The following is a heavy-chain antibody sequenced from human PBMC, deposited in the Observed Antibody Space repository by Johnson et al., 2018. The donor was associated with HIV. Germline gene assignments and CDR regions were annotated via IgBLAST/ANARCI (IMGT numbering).Heavy chain of an antibody. CDR2: INQDGSEK. V-gene: IGHV3-7*01. J-gene: IGHJ3*02. CDR3: ATDIVVVLALGGDAFDI. CDR1: GFPFSSFW. D-gene: IGHD2-2*01. Sequence: EQLVESGGGLVQPGGSLRLSCVVSGFPFSSFWMHWVRQTPGKGLEWVANINQDGSEKYYVDSARGRFTISRDNAKNSLYLQMSSLRAEDTAVSYYATDIVVVLALGGDAFDIWGQGTMVIVSS.